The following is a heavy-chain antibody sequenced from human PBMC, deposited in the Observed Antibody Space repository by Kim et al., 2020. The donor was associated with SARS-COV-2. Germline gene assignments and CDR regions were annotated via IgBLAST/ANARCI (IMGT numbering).Heavy chain of an antibody. Sequence: GGSLRLSCAASGFTFSSYAMHWVRQAPGKGLEWVAVISYDGSNKYYADSVKGRFTISRDNSKNTLYLQMNSLRAEDTAVYYCARARTWMVAATVDYWGQGTLVTVSS. CDR2: ISYDGSNK. D-gene: IGHD2-15*01. CDR3: ARARTWMVAATVDY. J-gene: IGHJ4*02. V-gene: IGHV3-30*04. CDR1: GFTFSSYA.